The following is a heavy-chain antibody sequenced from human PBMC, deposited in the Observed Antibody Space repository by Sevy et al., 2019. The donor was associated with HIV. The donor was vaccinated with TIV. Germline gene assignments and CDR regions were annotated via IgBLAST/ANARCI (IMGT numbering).Heavy chain of an antibody. D-gene: IGHD1-26*01. Sequence: SETLSLTCTVSGGSITSLYWNWIRQPPGKVLEWIANIYYNGHINYNPSLNSRVTLSLDTSKNQFSLRLSSVTAADTAMYYCAGENAWGRGYSWGQGTLVTVSS. CDR1: GGSITSLY. V-gene: IGHV4-59*08. CDR2: IYYNGHI. J-gene: IGHJ4*02. CDR3: AGENAWGRGYS.